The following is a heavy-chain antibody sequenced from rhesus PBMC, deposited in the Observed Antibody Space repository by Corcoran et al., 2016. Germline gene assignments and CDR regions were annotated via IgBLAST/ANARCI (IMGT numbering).Heavy chain of an antibody. V-gene: IGHV4S10*01. CDR1: GGSTSDSYR. D-gene: IGHD1-44*01. CDR2: IYGSSTST. J-gene: IGHJ4*01. CDR3: ARVSGTTDY. Sequence: QVQLQESGPGVVKPSETLSLTCAVSGGSTSDSYRWSWIRQPPGKGLEWIGYIYGSSTSTNYNPSLKRRVTISKDTSKNQFSVKLSSVTAADTAVYYCARVSGTTDYWGQGVLVTVSS.